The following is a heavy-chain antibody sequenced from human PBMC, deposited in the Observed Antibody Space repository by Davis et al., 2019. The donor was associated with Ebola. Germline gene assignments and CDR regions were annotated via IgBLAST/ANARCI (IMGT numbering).Heavy chain of an antibody. V-gene: IGHV1-18*01. CDR1: GYTFTTSS. CDR3: ARDPWGSEKDY. Sequence: ASVKVSCKASGYTFTTSSISWVRQAPGQGLEWMGWISGHNANTNYAQKFQGRVTMTTDTSTSTAYMELRSLRYDDTAVYYCARDPWGSEKDYWGQGTLITVSS. CDR2: ISGHNANT. J-gene: IGHJ4*02. D-gene: IGHD7-27*01.